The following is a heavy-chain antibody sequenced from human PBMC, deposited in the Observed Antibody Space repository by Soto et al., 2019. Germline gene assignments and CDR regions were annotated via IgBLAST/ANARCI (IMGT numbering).Heavy chain of an antibody. V-gene: IGHV4-61*01. J-gene: IGHJ4*02. CDR3: ARAMRRVVTLDY. CDR2: IYYSGST. Sequence: PSETQSLISTVSGGSVSSGSYYWSWMRQPPGKGLEWIGYIYYSGSTNYNPSLMSRVTISVDTSKNQFSRKLSSVTAADTAVYYCARAMRRVVTLDYWGQGTLVTVSS. CDR1: GGSVSSGSYY. D-gene: IGHD2-15*01.